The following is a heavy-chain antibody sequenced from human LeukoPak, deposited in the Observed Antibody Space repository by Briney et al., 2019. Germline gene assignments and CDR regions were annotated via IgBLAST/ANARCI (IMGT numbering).Heavy chain of an antibody. Sequence: ASVKVSCKVSGYTLTELSMHWVRQAPGKGLEGMGGFDPEDGETIYAQKFQGRVTMTEDTSTDTAYMELGSLRSEDTAVYYCATVTTVTTSQYYYYGMDVWGQGTTVTVSS. CDR3: ATVTTVTTSQYYYYGMDV. CDR2: FDPEDGET. CDR1: GYTLTELS. V-gene: IGHV1-24*01. J-gene: IGHJ6*02. D-gene: IGHD4-17*01.